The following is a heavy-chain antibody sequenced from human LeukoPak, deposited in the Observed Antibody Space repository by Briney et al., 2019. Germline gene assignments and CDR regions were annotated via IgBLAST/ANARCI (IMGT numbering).Heavy chain of an antibody. CDR3: ARDYRITIEIDY. V-gene: IGHV3-30-3*01. CDR2: ISYDGSNK. D-gene: IGHD3-10*01. J-gene: IGHJ4*02. Sequence: GGSLRLSCAASGFTFSSYAMHWVRQAPGKGLEWVAVISYDGSNKYYADSVKGRFTISRDNSKITLYLQMNSLRAEDTAVYYCARDYRITIEIDYWGQGTLVTVSS. CDR1: GFTFSSYA.